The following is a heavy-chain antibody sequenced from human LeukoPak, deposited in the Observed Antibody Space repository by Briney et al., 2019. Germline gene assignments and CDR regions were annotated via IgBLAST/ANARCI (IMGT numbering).Heavy chain of an antibody. J-gene: IGHJ3*02. V-gene: IGHV3-7*01. D-gene: IGHD3-10*01. CDR2: IKQDGREE. CDR1: GFTFSSYW. Sequence: TGGSLRLSCAASGFTFSSYWMSWVRQAPGKGLGWVANIKQDGREEYYVDSVKGRFTISRDNAKNSLYLQMNSLRAEDTAVYYCAREQLLWFGELDAFDIWAQGTMHTVSS. CDR3: AREQLLWFGELDAFDI.